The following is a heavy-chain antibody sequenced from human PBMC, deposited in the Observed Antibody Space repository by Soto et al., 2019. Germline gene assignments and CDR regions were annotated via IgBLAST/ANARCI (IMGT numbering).Heavy chain of an antibody. V-gene: IGHV1-69*01. CDR2: IIPILGIT. CDR1: GGTFSGYA. D-gene: IGHD1-20*01. CDR3: ARDPRSITGTTSSEDFQH. J-gene: IGHJ1*01. Sequence: QAQLMQSGAEVKKPGSSVKVSCTASGGTFSGYAISWARQAPGQGLEWMGGIIPILGITNYAQKFQGRITIAADESTGTAYLYLRSLRSEDTAVYYCARDPRSITGTTSSEDFQHWGQGTLVSVSS.